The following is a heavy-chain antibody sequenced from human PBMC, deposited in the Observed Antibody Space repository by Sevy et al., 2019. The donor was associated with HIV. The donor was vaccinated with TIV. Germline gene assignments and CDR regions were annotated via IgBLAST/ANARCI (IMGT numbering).Heavy chain of an antibody. CDR3: ATVGLGYYSGSSYYQEDWFDP. D-gene: IGHD2-15*01. CDR2: LDPGNGEI. Sequence: ASVNVSCKVFGYSLSKLSMHWVRQAPGKGLEWMGSLDPGNGEITYSQTLQGRVTMTEDTSTDTAYMELSGLTSEDTATYYCATVGLGYYSGSSYYQEDWFDPWGQGTLVTVSS. V-gene: IGHV1-24*01. CDR1: GYSLSKLS. J-gene: IGHJ5*02.